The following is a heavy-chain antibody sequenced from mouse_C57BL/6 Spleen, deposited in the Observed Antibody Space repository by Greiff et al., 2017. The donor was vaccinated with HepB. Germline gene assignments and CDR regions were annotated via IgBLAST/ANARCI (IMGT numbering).Heavy chain of an antibody. CDR1: GYTFTSYW. V-gene: IGHV1-52*01. D-gene: IGHD2-2*01. Sequence: QVQLQQPGAELVRPGSSVKLSCKASGYTFTSYWMHWVKQRPIQGLEWIGNIDPSDSETHYNQKFKDKATLTVDKSSSTAYMQLSSLTSEDSAVYYCAREGTMVTDWYFDVWGTGTTVTVSS. J-gene: IGHJ1*03. CDR2: IDPSDSET. CDR3: AREGTMVTDWYFDV.